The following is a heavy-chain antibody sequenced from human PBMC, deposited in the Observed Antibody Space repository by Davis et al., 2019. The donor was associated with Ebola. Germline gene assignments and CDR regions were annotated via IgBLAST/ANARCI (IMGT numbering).Heavy chain of an antibody. CDR1: AFSFSSYS. CDR2: ISTSSSPI. J-gene: IGHJ3*02. CDR3: ARDQGAIAARPSAFDM. D-gene: IGHD6-6*01. V-gene: IGHV3-48*02. Sequence: GESLKISCAASAFSFSSYSMNWVRQAPGKGLEWVSYISTSSSPIYYADSVKGRFTISRDNAKNSLYLQMNSLRDEDTAVYHCARDQGAIAARPSAFDMWGQGTMVTVSS.